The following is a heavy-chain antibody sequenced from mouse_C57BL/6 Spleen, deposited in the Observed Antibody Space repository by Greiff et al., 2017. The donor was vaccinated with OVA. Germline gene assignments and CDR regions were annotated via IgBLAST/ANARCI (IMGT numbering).Heavy chain of an antibody. CDR3: ANIYYDYDVNAY. Sequence: DVQLQESGPGLVKPSPSLSLTCSVTGYSITSGYYWNWIRQFPGNKLECMGYIRHDGSNNYNPSLKNRISITRDTSKNQFFLKVNSVTTEDTATDYCANIYYDYDVNAYWGQGTLVTVSA. V-gene: IGHV3-6*01. CDR1: GYSITSGYY. D-gene: IGHD2-4*01. J-gene: IGHJ3*01. CDR2: IRHDGSN.